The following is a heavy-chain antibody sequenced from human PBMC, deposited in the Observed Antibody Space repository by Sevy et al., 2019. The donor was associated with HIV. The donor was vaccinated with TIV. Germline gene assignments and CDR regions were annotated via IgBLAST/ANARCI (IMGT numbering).Heavy chain of an antibody. CDR1: GYTLTELS. CDR3: ASFGVTMIVVVTQRDAFDI. CDR2: FDPEDGET. D-gene: IGHD3-22*01. V-gene: IGHV1-24*01. J-gene: IGHJ3*02. Sequence: ASVKVSCKVSGYTLTELSMHWVRQAPGKGLEWMGGFDPEDGETIYAQKFQGRVTMTEYTSTDTAYMELSSLRSEDTAVYYCASFGVTMIVVVTQRDAFDIWGQGTMVTVSS.